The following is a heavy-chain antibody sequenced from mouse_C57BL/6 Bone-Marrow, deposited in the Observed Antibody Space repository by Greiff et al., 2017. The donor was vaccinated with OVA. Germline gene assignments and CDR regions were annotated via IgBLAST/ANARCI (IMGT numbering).Heavy chain of an antibody. CDR2: IRSKSNNYAT. J-gene: IGHJ4*01. D-gene: IGHD3-2*02. CDR1: GFSFNTYA. Sequence: EVMLVESGGGLVQPKGSLKLSCAASGFSFNTYAMNWVRQAPGKGLEWVARIRSKSNNYATYYADSVKDRFTISRDDSESMLYLQMNNLKTEDTAMYYCVSPSSGEAMDYWGQGTSVTDSS. CDR3: VSPSSGEAMDY. V-gene: IGHV10-1*01.